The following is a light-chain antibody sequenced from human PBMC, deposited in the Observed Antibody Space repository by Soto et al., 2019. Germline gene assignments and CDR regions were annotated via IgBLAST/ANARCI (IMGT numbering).Light chain of an antibody. CDR3: QQRTNWPLT. J-gene: IGKJ4*01. Sequence: EIVLTQSPATLSLSPGERATLSCLASQSVSNSLTWYQQRPGQSPRLLIYDVSARATGIPARFGGSGSGTDFTLTISSLETEDFAVYYCQQRTNWPLTFGGGTKVDIK. V-gene: IGKV3-11*01. CDR2: DVS. CDR1: QSVSNS.